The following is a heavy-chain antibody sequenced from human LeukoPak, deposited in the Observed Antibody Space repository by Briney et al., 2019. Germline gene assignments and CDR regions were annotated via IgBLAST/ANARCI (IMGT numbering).Heavy chain of an antibody. CDR3: ARSGTVTGYLY. CDR2: IYYSGST. J-gene: IGHJ4*02. D-gene: IGHD3-9*01. Sequence: SETLSLTCTVSGGSISSSSYYWGWIRQPPGKGLEWIGSIYYSGSTYYNPSLKSRVTISVDTSENQFSLKLSSVTVADTAVYYCARSGTVTGYLYWGQGVLVTVSS. V-gene: IGHV4-39*01. CDR1: GGSISSSSYY.